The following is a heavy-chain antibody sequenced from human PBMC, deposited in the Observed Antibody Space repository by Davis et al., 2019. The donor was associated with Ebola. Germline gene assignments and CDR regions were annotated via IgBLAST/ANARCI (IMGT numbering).Heavy chain of an antibody. CDR3: ARGGYCSSTSCYGYYYYGMDV. Sequence: SETLSLTCAVYGGSFSGYYWSWIRQPPGKGLEWIGEINHSGSTNYNPSLKSRVTISVDKSENQFSLKLSSVTAADTAVYYCARGGYCSSTSCYGYYYYGMDVWGQGTTVTVSS. D-gene: IGHD2-2*01. J-gene: IGHJ6*02. CDR1: GGSFSGYY. CDR2: INHSGST. V-gene: IGHV4-34*01.